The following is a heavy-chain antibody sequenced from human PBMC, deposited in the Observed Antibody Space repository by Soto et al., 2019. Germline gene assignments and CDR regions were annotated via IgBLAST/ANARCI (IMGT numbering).Heavy chain of an antibody. CDR1: GYTFTSYD. CDR3: ARGVEAGTYYYYDMDV. CDR2: MNPNSGNT. V-gene: IGHV1-8*01. D-gene: IGHD6-13*01. J-gene: IGHJ6*03. Sequence: ASVKVSCKASGYTFTSYDINWVRQATGQGLEWMGWMNPNSGNTGYAQKFQGRVTMTRNTSISTAYMELSSLRSEDTAVYYCARGVEAGTYYYYDMDVWGKGTTVTVSS.